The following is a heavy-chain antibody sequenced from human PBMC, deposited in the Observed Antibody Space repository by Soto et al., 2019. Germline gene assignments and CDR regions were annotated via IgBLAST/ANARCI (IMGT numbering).Heavy chain of an antibody. Sequence: ASVKVSCKASGYTFTSYGIIWVRQAPGQGLEWMGWISAYNCNTNYAQKLQGRVTMTTDTSTSTAYMELRSLRSDDTAVYYCARVQRSSYDYIWGSYAPDAFDIWGQGTMVTVSS. CDR3: ARVQRSSYDYIWGSYAPDAFDI. CDR2: ISAYNCNT. V-gene: IGHV1-18*01. CDR1: GYTFTSYG. D-gene: IGHD3-16*01. J-gene: IGHJ3*02.